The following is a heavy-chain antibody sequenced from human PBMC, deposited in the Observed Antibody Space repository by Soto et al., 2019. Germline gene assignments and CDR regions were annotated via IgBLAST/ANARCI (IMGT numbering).Heavy chain of an antibody. CDR1: GGSIGGAGHS. D-gene: IGHD3-10*01. CDR2: IYESGTI. V-gene: IGHV4-30-2*01. CDR3: ARAQFYSGSGNYHNLMFDP. J-gene: IGHJ5*02. Sequence: SETLSLTCAVSGGSIGGAGHSWSWIRQPPGGGLDWIGYIYESGTILYNPSLKTRLTISLNWSDKQFSLTLNSVTAADTAVYCCARAQFYSGSGNYHNLMFDPWGQGTQVTVSS.